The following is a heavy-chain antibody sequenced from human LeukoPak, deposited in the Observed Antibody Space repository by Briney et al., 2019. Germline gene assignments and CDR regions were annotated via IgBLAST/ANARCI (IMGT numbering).Heavy chain of an antibody. CDR1: GYTFTSYG. CDR3: ARVVIGVTPYYYYYYMDV. D-gene: IGHD4-23*01. CDR2: ISAYNGNT. J-gene: IGHJ6*03. Sequence: ASVKVSCKASGYTFTSYGISWVRQAPGQGLEWMGWISAYNGNTNYAQKLQGRVTMTTDTSTGTAYMELSSLRSEDTAVYYCARVVIGVTPYYYYYYMDVWGKGTTVTVSS. V-gene: IGHV1-18*01.